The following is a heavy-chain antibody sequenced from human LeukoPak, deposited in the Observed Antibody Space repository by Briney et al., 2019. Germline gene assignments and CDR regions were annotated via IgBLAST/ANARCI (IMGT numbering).Heavy chain of an antibody. Sequence: PSETLSLTCTVSGGSISSGRYYWGWIRQPPGKDLEWLGTFFYSATTYYNPSLKSRVTISVDTSKNQFSLKLSSVTAADTAVYYCAREGVRGVISEFDYWGQGTLVTVSS. J-gene: IGHJ4*02. V-gene: IGHV4-39*07. CDR1: GGSISSGRYY. D-gene: IGHD3-10*01. CDR2: FFYSATT. CDR3: AREGVRGVISEFDY.